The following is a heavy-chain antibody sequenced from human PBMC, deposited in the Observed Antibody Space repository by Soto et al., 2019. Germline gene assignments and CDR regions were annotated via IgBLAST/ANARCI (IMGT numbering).Heavy chain of an antibody. V-gene: IGHV2-5*01. J-gene: IGHJ5*02. D-gene: IGHD3-10*01. CDR3: APSARIGAPWFDP. CDR2: IYWNDDK. Sequence: CGPTLVNPRQTLTLTCTFSGFSLSTSGRGVGWIRQPPGKALEWLALIYWNDDKRYSPARKSRLTITKDTSTNQVFLTITTIDPVNTAPSFWAPSARIGAPWFDPWGQGRLGTVSS. CDR1: GFSLSTSGRG.